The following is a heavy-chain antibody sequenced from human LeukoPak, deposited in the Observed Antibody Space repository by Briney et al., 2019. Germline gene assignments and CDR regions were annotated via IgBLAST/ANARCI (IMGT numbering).Heavy chain of an antibody. CDR1: GGSISSGGYY. CDR3: ARFVGTEDYNFDY. CDR2: IYHSGST. D-gene: IGHD3-10*01. V-gene: IGHV4-30-2*01. J-gene: IGHJ4*02. Sequence: PSETLSLTCTVSGGSISSGGYYWSWIRQPPGKGLEWIGYIYHSGSTYYNPSLKSRVTISVDRPKNQFSLKLSFVTAADTAVYYCARFVGTEDYNFDYWGQGTLVTVSS.